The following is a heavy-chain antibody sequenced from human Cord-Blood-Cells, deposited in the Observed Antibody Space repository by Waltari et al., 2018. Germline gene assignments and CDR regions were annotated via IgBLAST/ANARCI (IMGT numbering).Heavy chain of an antibody. CDR1: GGSFSGYY. Sequence: QVQLQQWGAGLLKPSETLSLTCAVYGGSFSGYYWSWIRQPPGKGLAWIGEINHSGSTNYNPSLKSRVTISVDTSKNQFSLKLSSVTAADTAVYYCARDRITIFGVVIKAYYYYGMDVWGQGTTVTVSS. J-gene: IGHJ6*02. CDR2: INHSGST. V-gene: IGHV4-34*01. D-gene: IGHD3-3*01. CDR3: ARDRITIFGVVIKAYYYYGMDV.